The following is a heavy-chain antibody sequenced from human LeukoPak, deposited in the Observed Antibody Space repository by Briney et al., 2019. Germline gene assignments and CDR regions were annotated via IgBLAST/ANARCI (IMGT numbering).Heavy chain of an antibody. D-gene: IGHD1-26*01. CDR2: ITSSGTYI. V-gene: IGHV3-21*01. J-gene: IGHJ6*03. CDR1: GFTFNNYN. CDR3: ARDPYSGNYGNYYYYYMDV. Sequence: NTGGSLKLSCATSGFTFNNYNMNWVRQAPGRALEWVSSITSSGTYIFYADSVKGRFTISRDNAKNSLYLQMNSLGPEDTAVYYCARDPYSGNYGNYYYYYMDVWGKGNTVTISS.